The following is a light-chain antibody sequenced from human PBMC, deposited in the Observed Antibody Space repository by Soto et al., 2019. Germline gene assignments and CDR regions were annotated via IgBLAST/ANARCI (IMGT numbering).Light chain of an antibody. CDR3: QQRNSWPRT. J-gene: IGKJ1*01. CDR1: QSVGRY. Sequence: EIVLTQSPATLSLSPGEGATLSCRASQSVGRYLVWYQQKPGQAPRLLFYDASNRATGIPARFGGSGSGTDFTLTISSLEPEDFAVYYCQQRNSWPRTFGRGTKVEIK. V-gene: IGKV3-11*01. CDR2: DAS.